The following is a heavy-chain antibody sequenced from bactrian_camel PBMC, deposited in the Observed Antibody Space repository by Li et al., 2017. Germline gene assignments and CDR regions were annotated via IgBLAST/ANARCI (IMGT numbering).Heavy chain of an antibody. CDR3: AAAPENKYWRACRLEQSGYAF. CDR1: GDTIGRYC. V-gene: IGHV3S55*01. D-gene: IGHD1*01. Sequence: HVQLVESGGGSVQVGGSLTLSCVASGDTIGRYCMGWFRQILDKEREGVAVIDNKGTIRYADSVKGRFTISRDNAKNTLYLQMNSLKPEDTAMYYCAAAPENKYWRACRLEQSGYAFWGQGTQVTVS. CDR2: IDNKGTI. J-gene: IGHJ4*01.